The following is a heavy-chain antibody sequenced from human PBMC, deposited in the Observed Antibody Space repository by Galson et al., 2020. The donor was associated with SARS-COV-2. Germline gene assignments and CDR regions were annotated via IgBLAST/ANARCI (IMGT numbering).Heavy chain of an antibody. J-gene: IGHJ6*02. CDR3: ARIRTVGDYYGIDV. Sequence: GGSLRLSCAASGFTFSDHYMGWVRQAPGKGLEWVGLTRKKVNSYTTEYAAYVKGRFIISRDDLKNSLFLQTDSLKTEDTAVYYCARIRTVGDYYGIDVWGQGTTVTVSS. CDR2: TRKKVNSYTT. D-gene: IGHD3-16*01. CDR1: GFTFSDHY. V-gene: IGHV3-72*01.